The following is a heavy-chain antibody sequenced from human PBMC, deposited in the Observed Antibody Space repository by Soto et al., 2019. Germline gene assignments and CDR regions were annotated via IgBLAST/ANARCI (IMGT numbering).Heavy chain of an antibody. J-gene: IGHJ4*02. V-gene: IGHV3-21*01. CDR3: AREGSVVVAATGY. Sequence: EVQLVESGGGLVKPGGSLRLSCAASGFTFSSYSMNWVRQAPGKGLEWVSSISSSSSYIYYADSVKGRVTISRDNAKNALYVQMNSLRAEDTAVYYCAREGSVVVAATGYWGQGTLVTVSS. CDR2: ISSSSSYI. CDR1: GFTFSSYS. D-gene: IGHD2-15*01.